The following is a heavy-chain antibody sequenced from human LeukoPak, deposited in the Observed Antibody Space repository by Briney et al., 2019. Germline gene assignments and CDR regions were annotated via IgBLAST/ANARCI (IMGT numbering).Heavy chain of an antibody. J-gene: IGHJ4*02. Sequence: ASVKVSCKASGYTFTGYYMHWVRQAPGQGLEWMGRINPNSGGTNYAQKFQGRVTMTRDTSISTAYMELSRLRSDDTAVYYCARDGDYVWGSYRLGGYYFDYWGQGTLVTVSS. V-gene: IGHV1-2*06. D-gene: IGHD3-16*02. CDR1: GYTFTGYY. CDR3: ARDGDYVWGSYRLGGYYFDY. CDR2: INPNSGGT.